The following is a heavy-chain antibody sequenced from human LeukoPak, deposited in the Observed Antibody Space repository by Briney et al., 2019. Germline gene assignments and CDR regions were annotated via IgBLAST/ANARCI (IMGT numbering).Heavy chain of an antibody. D-gene: IGHD3-22*01. CDR3: ASDSSGYYDPYAFDI. J-gene: IGHJ3*02. CDR2: IYYSGST. Sequence: SEPLSLTCTVSGGSISSSSYYWGWIRQPPGKGLEWIGSIYYSGSTYYNPSLKSRVTISVDTSKNQFSLKLSSVTAADTAVYYCASDSSGYYDPYAFDIWGQGTMVTVSS. CDR1: GGSISSSSYY. V-gene: IGHV4-39*01.